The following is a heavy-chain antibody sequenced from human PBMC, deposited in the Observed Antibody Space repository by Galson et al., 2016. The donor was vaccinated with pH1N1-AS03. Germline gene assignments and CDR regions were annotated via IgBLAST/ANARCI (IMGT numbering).Heavy chain of an antibody. Sequence: SLRLSCAASGFSFRSYGMYWVRQAPGKGLEWVAVLRYDGTNKHYADSVKGPFTISRDNAKNTLDLQMNSLRAEDTAVYYCARITSFGGWLDYLVQGTLVTASS. CDR2: LRYDGTNK. D-gene: IGHD3-9*01. J-gene: IGHJ4*02. V-gene: IGHV3-33*01. CDR3: ARITSFGGWLDY. CDR1: GFSFRSYG.